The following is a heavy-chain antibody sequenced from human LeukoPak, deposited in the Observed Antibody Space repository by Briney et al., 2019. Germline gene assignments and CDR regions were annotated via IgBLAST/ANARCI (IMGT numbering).Heavy chain of an antibody. V-gene: IGHV3-23*01. CDR1: GFNFRSFS. J-gene: IGHJ4*02. CDR3: ARESRTHRHFDY. CDR2: VTSSGGST. Sequence: GGSLRLSCAASGFNFRSFSMTWVRQAPGKGLEWVSTVTSSGGSTYYADSVKGRFTISRDNSKNTLYLQMNSLRAEDTAVYYCARESRTHRHFDYWGQGTLVTVSS. D-gene: IGHD1-1*01.